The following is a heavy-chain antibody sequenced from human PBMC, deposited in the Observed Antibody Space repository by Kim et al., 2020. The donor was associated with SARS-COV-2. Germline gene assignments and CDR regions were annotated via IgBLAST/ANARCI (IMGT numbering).Heavy chain of an antibody. D-gene: IGHD1-20*01. CDR3: ARGYGPSGFGYFDL. CDR1: GFSLTSYS. J-gene: IGHJ2*01. CDR2: ISGSALYI. V-gene: IGHV3-21*01. Sequence: GGSLRLSCAASGFSLTSYSMHWVRQAPGKGLEWVSTISGSALYIYYADSLKGRFAISRDTAKSSLFLQMNSLRAEDTAIYYCARGYGPSGFGYFDLWGRGTLVTVSA.